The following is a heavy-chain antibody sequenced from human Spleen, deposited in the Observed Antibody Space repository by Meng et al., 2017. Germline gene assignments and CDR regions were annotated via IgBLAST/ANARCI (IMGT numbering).Heavy chain of an antibody. J-gene: IGHJ4*02. CDR2: NYCDYDT. Sequence: HITLKESCPTLVSLTHTLTLTRPFPRFSLITSGVAVAWIRQPPGKSLEWLAHNYCDYDTRYSPSLKSRLTITKDASNNQGVLTMANMDPVDTATYYCALIVSTPTLYYLDSWGQGTLVTVSS. CDR1: RFSLITSGVA. D-gene: IGHD5/OR15-5a*01. V-gene: IGHV2-5*02. CDR3: ALIVSTPTLYYLDS.